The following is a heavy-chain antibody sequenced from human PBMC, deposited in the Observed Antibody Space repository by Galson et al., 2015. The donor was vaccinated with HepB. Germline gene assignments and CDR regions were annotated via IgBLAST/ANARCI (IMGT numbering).Heavy chain of an antibody. J-gene: IGHJ5*02. CDR2: ISYDGSNK. CDR1: GFTFSSYA. V-gene: IGHV3-30-3*01. D-gene: IGHD3-3*01. Sequence: SLRLSCAASGFTFSSYAMHWVRQAPGKGLEWVAVISYDGSNKYYADSVKGRFTISRDNSKNTLYLQMNSLRAEDTAVYYCARDRCHYDFWSGCKDWFDPWGQGTLVTVSS. CDR3: ARDRCHYDFWSGCKDWFDP.